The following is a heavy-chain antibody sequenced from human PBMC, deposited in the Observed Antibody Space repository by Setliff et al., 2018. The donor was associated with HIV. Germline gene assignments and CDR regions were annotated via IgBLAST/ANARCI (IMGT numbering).Heavy chain of an antibody. J-gene: IGHJ4*02. D-gene: IGHD5-12*01. V-gene: IGHV1-69*13. Sequence: SVKVSCKASGGTFSSYAISWVRQAPGQVLEWMGGIIPIFGTANYAQKFQGRVTITADESTSTAYMELSSLRSEDTAVYYCARGVSAYEYYFDYWGQGTLVTVSS. CDR2: IIPIFGTA. CDR3: ARGVSAYEYYFDY. CDR1: GGTFSSYA.